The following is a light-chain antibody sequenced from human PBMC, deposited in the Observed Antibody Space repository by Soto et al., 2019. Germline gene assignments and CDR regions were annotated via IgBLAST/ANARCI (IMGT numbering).Light chain of an antibody. V-gene: IGKV1-33*01. Sequence: DLPMTQSPSSLSASVGDRVTITCQASQDISNYLNWYQQKSGKAPKLLIYDASNLETGVPSKFSGSGSGTDFTFTITSLQPEDIATYYCQQYENVPITFGQGTRLEIK. CDR1: QDISNY. J-gene: IGKJ5*01. CDR2: DAS. CDR3: QQYENVPIT.